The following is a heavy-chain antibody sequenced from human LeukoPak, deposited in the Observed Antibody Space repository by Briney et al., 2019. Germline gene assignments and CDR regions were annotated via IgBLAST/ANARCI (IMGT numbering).Heavy chain of an antibody. CDR3: ARVFGGSNFRLGV. J-gene: IGHJ6*02. V-gene: IGHV4-31*03. CDR1: GGSISSGGYY. CDR2: IYYSGST. Sequence: SQTLSLTCTVSGGSISSGGYYWSWIRQHPGKGLEWIGYIYYSGSTYYNPSLKSRVTISVDTSKNQFSLKLSSVTAADTAVYYCARVFGGSNFRLGVWGQGTTVTVSS. D-gene: IGHD7-27*01.